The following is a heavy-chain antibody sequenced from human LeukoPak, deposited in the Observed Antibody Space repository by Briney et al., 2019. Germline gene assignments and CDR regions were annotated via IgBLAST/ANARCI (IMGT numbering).Heavy chain of an antibody. J-gene: IGHJ4*02. V-gene: IGHV1-2*02. Sequence: GASVKVSCKASGYTFTGYYMHWVRQALGQGLEWMGWINPNSGGTNYAQKFQGRVTMTRDTSISTAYMELSRLRSDDTAVYYCARPLNLVGAIPAFDYWGQGTLVTVSS. CDR2: INPNSGGT. D-gene: IGHD1-26*01. CDR1: GYTFTGYY. CDR3: ARPLNLVGAIPAFDY.